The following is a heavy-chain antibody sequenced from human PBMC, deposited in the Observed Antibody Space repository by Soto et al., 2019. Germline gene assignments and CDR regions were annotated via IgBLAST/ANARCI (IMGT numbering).Heavy chain of an antibody. CDR3: ARASLLDDYGDYVYNAFDI. V-gene: IGHV3-33*01. CDR1: GFTFSSYG. J-gene: IGHJ3*02. CDR2: IWYDGSNK. D-gene: IGHD4-17*01. Sequence: PGGSLRLCCAASGFTFSSYGMHGVRQAPGKGLEWVAVIWYDGSNKYYADSVKGRFTISRDNSKNTLYLQMNSLRAEDTAVYYCARASLLDDYGDYVYNAFDIWGQGTMVTVSS.